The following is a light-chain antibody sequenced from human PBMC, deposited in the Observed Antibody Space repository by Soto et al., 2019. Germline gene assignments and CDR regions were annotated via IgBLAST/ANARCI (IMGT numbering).Light chain of an antibody. CDR1: SSNIGAGYD. V-gene: IGLV1-40*01. CDR2: GNS. J-gene: IGLJ2*01. CDR3: QSYDSSRSGHVV. Sequence: QSVLTQPPSVSGAPGQRVTISCTGSSSNIGAGYDVHWYQQLPGTAPKLLIYGNSNRPSGVPDRFSGSKSGTSASLAITGLQAEDEADYYCQSYDSSRSGHVVFGRGTKLTVL.